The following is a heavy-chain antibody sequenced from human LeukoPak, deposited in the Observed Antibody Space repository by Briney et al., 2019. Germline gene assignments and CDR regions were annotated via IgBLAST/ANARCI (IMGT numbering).Heavy chain of an antibody. D-gene: IGHD3-10*01. CDR2: ISGSGGST. V-gene: IGHV3-23*01. CDR3: AKDSFRGVIITSWDY. J-gene: IGHJ4*02. CDR1: GFTFSSYA. Sequence: GGSLRLSCAASGFTFSSYAMSWVRQAPGKGLEWVSTISGSGGSTYYADSVKGRFTISRDNSKNTLLLQMNSLRAEDTAVYYCAKDSFRGVIITSWDYWGQGTLVTVSS.